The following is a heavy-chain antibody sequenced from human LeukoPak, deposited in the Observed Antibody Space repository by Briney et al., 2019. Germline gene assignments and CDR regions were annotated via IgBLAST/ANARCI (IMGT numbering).Heavy chain of an antibody. CDR3: AKDPYIVVVPAAIDY. Sequence: GGSLRLSRAASGFTFSSYAMSWVRQAPGKGLEWVSAISGSGGSTYYADSVKGRFTISRDNSKNTLYLQMNSLRAEDTAVYYCAKDPYIVVVPAAIDYWGQGTLVTVSS. J-gene: IGHJ4*02. V-gene: IGHV3-23*01. CDR2: ISGSGGST. CDR1: GFTFSSYA. D-gene: IGHD2-2*01.